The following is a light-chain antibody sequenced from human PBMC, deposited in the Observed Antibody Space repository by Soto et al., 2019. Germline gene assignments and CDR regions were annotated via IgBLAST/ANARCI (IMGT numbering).Light chain of an antibody. V-gene: IGKV3-15*01. CDR3: QRYIRWPLK. Sequence: EMVVTQSPATLSVSPGERATLSCRASQDVSSNLAWYQQKPGQAPSLLIYGASTRATGTPARFSGSGSGTEFTLTISSLQSEDYAVYFCQRYIRWPLKFGGGTKV. J-gene: IGKJ4*02. CDR2: GAS. CDR1: QDVSSN.